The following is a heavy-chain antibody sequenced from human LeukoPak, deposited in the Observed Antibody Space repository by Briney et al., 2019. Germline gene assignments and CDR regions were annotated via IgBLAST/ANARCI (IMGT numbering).Heavy chain of an antibody. CDR2: MSPNSGDT. Sequence: ASVKVSCKASGYTFTSYDFNWVRQATGQRPEWMGWMSPNSGDTGYAQKFQDRVTMTRNTSISTAYMELSSLRSEDTAVYYCARSAEFSYSSGGNNWFDPWGQGTLVTVSS. CDR1: GYTFTSYD. J-gene: IGHJ5*02. CDR3: ARSAEFSYSSGGNNWFDP. V-gene: IGHV1-8*01. D-gene: IGHD6-19*01.